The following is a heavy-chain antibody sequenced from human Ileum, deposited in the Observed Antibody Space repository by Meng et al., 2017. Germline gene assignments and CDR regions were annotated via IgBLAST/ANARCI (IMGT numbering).Heavy chain of an antibody. D-gene: IGHD3-22*01. CDR2: INTDGSTT. Sequence: GESLKISYAASGFTFSSHWMNWVRQAPGKGLVWVSRINTDGSTTTYADSVKGRFTISRDNAKNTVFLQMNSLRAEDTAVYYCVGMTVGWGQGTLVTVSS. CDR3: VGMTVG. J-gene: IGHJ4*02. CDR1: GFTFSSHW. V-gene: IGHV3-74*03.